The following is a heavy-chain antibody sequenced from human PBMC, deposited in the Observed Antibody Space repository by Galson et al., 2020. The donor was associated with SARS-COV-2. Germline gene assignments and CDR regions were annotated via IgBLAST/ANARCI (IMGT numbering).Heavy chain of an antibody. D-gene: IGHD6-19*01. CDR3: ARDTAVTYSGMDV. Sequence: GESLKISCKASGYTFTRYGISWVRQAPGQGLEWMGWISAYNGNTNYAQNLQGRVTMTTDTSTSTAYMELRSLRSDDTAVYYCARDTAVTYSGMDVWGQGTTVTVSS. CDR2: ISAYNGNT. J-gene: IGHJ6*02. V-gene: IGHV1-18*01. CDR1: GYTFTRYG.